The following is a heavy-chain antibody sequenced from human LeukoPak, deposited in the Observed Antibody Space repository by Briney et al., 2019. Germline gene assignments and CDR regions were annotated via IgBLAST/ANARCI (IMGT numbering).Heavy chain of an antibody. D-gene: IGHD6-13*01. V-gene: IGHV4-34*01. J-gene: IGHJ4*02. CDR2: INHRGST. CDR3: ARDFTSSSSWYPYYFDY. Sequence: SETLSLTCAVYGDSFSGYYWSWIRQPPGKGLEWIAEINHRGSTHYNPSLKSRVNISVDTSKNQFSLKLSSVTAADTAVYYCARDFTSSSSWYPYYFDYWGQGTLVTVSS. CDR1: GDSFSGYY.